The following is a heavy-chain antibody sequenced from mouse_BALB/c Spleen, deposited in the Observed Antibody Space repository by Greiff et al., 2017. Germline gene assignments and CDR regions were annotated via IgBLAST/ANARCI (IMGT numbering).Heavy chain of an antibody. V-gene: IGHV1-55*01. Sequence: QVHVKQSGAELARPGASVKLSCKASGYTFTSYWINWVKQRPGQGLEWIGDIYPGRGITNYNEKFKSKATLTLDTSSSTAYMQLSSLTSEDSAVYYCSRGAYYGNYDAMDYWGQGTSVTVSS. CDR2: IYPGRGIT. D-gene: IGHD2-10*01. J-gene: IGHJ4*01. CDR1: GYTFTSYW. CDR3: SRGAYYGNYDAMDY.